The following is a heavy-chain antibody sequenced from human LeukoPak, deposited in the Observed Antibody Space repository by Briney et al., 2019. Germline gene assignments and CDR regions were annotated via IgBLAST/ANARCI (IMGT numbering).Heavy chain of an antibody. Sequence: SQTLSLTCTVSGGSISSGSYYWSWIRQPAGKGLEWIGRIYTSGSTNYNPSLKSRVTISVDTSKNQFSLKLSSVIAADTAVYYCASESMVRGVMTYNWFDPWGQGTLVTVSS. J-gene: IGHJ5*02. CDR3: ASESMVRGVMTYNWFDP. CDR1: GGSISSGSYY. V-gene: IGHV4-61*02. CDR2: IYTSGST. D-gene: IGHD3-10*01.